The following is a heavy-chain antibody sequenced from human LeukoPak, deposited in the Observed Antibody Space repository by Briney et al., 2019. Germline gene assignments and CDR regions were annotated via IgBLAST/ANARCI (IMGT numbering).Heavy chain of an antibody. CDR1: GYTFTGYY. CDR2: INPNSGGT. CDR3: ARGSGYDYYYYMDV. V-gene: IGHV1-2*02. J-gene: IGHJ6*03. Sequence: GASVTVSCKASGYTFTGYYMHWVRQAPGQGLEWMGWINPNSGGTNYAQKFQGRVTMTRDTSISTAYMELSRLRSDDTAVYYCARGSGYDYYYYMDVWGKGTTVTVSS. D-gene: IGHD5-12*01.